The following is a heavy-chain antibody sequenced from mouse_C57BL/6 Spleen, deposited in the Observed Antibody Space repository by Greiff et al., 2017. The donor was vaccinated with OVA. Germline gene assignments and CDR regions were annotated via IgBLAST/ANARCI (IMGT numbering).Heavy chain of an antibody. CDR1: GYTFTDYY. CDR3: ARRKYDYEGFDY. Sequence: EVQLQQSGPELVKPGASVKISCKASGYTFTDYYMNWVKQSHGKSLEWIGDINPNNGGTSYNQKFKGKATLTVDKSSSTAYMELRSLTSEDSAVYYCARRKYDYEGFDYWGQGTTLTVSS. V-gene: IGHV1-26*01. CDR2: INPNNGGT. J-gene: IGHJ2*01. D-gene: IGHD2-4*01.